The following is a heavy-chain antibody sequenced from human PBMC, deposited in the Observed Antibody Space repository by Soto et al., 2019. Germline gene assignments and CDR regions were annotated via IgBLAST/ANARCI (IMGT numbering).Heavy chain of an antibody. CDR2: FDPEDGET. J-gene: IGHJ3*02. V-gene: IGHV1-24*01. Sequence: ASVKVSCKVSGYTLTELSMHWVRQAPGKGLEWMGGFDPEDGETIYAQKFQGRVTMTEDTSTDTAYMELSSLRSDDTAVYYCASSSEYSSSSPAFDIWGQGTMVTVSS. D-gene: IGHD6-6*01. CDR3: ASSSEYSSSSPAFDI. CDR1: GYTLTELS.